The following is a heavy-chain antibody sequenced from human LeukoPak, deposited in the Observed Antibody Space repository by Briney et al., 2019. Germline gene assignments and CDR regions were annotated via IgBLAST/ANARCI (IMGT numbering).Heavy chain of an antibody. V-gene: IGHV1-69*05. Sequence: SVKVSCKASGGTFSSYAISWVRQAPGQGREWMGGIIPIFGTANYAQKFQGRVTITTDESTSTAYMELSSLRSEDTAVYYCARGSPKSGYDNHFDYWGQGTLVTVSS. D-gene: IGHD5-12*01. J-gene: IGHJ4*02. CDR2: IIPIFGTA. CDR1: GGTFSSYA. CDR3: ARGSPKSGYDNHFDY.